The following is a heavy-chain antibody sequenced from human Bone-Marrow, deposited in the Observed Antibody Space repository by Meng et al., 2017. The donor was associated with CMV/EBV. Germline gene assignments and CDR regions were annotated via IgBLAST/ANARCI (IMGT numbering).Heavy chain of an antibody. CDR2: INHSGST. V-gene: IGHV4-34*01. J-gene: IGHJ2*01. D-gene: IGHD5-18*01. Sequence: GSLRLSCAVYGGSFSNYYWSWIRQPPGKGLEWIGEINHSGSTNYNPSLKSRVTISVDTSKNQFSLKLSSVTAADTAVYYCARAPRKVQLWLASRYFDLWGRGTLVTVYS. CDR3: ARAPRKVQLWLASRYFDL. CDR1: GGSFSNYY.